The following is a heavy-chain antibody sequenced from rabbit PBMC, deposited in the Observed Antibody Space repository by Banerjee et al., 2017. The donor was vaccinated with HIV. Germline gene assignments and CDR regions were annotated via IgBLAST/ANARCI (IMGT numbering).Heavy chain of an antibody. Sequence: QSLEESGGDLVKPGASLTLTCTASGFSFSSGYWICWVRQAPGKGLEWIACIYGGSSGDTYYASWAKGRFTISSHNAQNTLYLQLNSLTAADTATYFCVREPHWGPGTLVTVS. CDR1: GFSFSSGYW. CDR2: IYGGSSGDT. V-gene: IGHV1S40*01. CDR3: VREPH. J-gene: IGHJ2*01.